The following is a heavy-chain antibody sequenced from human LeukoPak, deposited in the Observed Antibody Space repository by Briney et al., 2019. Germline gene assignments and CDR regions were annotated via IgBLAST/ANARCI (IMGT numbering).Heavy chain of an antibody. CDR3: AKDRGQQWQFHY. J-gene: IGHJ4*02. CDR2: ISRSGDNT. Sequence: GGSLRLSCAASGFTFSNYAMSWVRQAPGKGLERVSTISRSGDNTYYADSVKGRFTISRDNSKNTQFLQMNSLRAEDTAIYHCAKDRGQQWQFHYWGQGTLVTVSS. V-gene: IGHV3-23*01. D-gene: IGHD6-19*01. CDR1: GFTFSNYA.